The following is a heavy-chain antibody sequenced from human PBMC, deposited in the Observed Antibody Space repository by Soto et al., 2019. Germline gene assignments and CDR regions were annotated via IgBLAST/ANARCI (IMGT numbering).Heavy chain of an antibody. V-gene: IGHV4-59*01. J-gene: IGHJ6*02. D-gene: IGHD2-2*01. CDR1: GGSISSYY. Sequence: SETLSLTCTVSGGSISSYYWSWIRQPPGKGLEWIGYIYYSGSTNYNPSLKSRGTISVDTSKNQFSLKLSSVTAADTAVYYCARELRVWQPAGYYYYGMDVWGQGTTVT. CDR3: ARELRVWQPAGYYYYGMDV. CDR2: IYYSGST.